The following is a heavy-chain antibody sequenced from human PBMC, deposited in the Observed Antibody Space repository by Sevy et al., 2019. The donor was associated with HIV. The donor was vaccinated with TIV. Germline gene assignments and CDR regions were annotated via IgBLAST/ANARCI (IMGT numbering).Heavy chain of an antibody. CDR3: ARGRAADSITIFGVVTINGMDV. CDR1: GGSISSYY. V-gene: IGHV4-59*01. Sequence: SETLSLTCTVSGGSISSYYWSWIRQPPGKGLEWIGYIYYSGSTNYNPSLKSRVTISVDTSKNQFSLKLSSVTAADTAVYYCARGRAADSITIFGVVTINGMDVWGQGTTVTVSS. CDR2: IYYSGST. J-gene: IGHJ6*02. D-gene: IGHD3-3*01.